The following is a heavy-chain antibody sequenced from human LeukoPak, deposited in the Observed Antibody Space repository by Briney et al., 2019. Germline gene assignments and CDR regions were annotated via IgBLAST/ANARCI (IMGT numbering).Heavy chain of an antibody. CDR1: GYIFTSYW. CDR3: ATPLYSGSYYPFDY. V-gene: IGHV5-51*01. CDR2: IYPGDSDT. J-gene: IGHJ4*02. Sequence: HGESLKISCKGSGYIFTSYWIGWVRQVPGKGLEWMGIIYPGDSDTRYSPSFQGQVTISADKSISTAYLQWSSLKASDTAMYYCATPLYSGSYYPFDYWGQGTLVTVSS. D-gene: IGHD1-26*01.